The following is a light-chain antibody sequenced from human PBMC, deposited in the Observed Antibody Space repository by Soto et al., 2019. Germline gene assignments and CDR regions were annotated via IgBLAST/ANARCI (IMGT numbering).Light chain of an antibody. J-gene: IGKJ2*01. V-gene: IGKV1-5*01. CDR3: QQYNSYST. Sequence: DIQMTQSPSTLSASVGDRVTITCRASQSISSWLAWYQQKPGKAPKLLIYDASSLESGVPSTFSGSGSGTEFTLNISSLQPDDFATYYCQQYNSYSTFGQGTKLEIK. CDR1: QSISSW. CDR2: DAS.